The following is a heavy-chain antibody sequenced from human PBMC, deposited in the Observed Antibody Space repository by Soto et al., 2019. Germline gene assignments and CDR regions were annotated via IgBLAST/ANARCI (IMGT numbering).Heavy chain of an antibody. Sequence: QVQLVQSGAEVKKPGASVKVSCKSSGYPFTHYGITWVRQAPGQGLEWMGWISPYNGNTNYGQTFQGRVTLTTDTSPSSGVMDLRSGRSDDTAVYYCAREHSFDGGYYYGIGVWGQGSTVAVSS. J-gene: IGHJ6*02. CDR3: AREHSFDGGYYYGIGV. D-gene: IGHD3-16*01. CDR1: GYPFTHYG. V-gene: IGHV1-18*01. CDR2: ISPYNGNT.